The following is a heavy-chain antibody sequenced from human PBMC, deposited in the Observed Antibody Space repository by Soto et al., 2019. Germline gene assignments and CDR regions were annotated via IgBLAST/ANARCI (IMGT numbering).Heavy chain of an antibody. D-gene: IGHD2-8*01. V-gene: IGHV4-59*07. CDR1: GGSISSYY. J-gene: IGHJ6*02. CDR3: ARAPGYCTKGVCYADDYYGMDV. Sequence: SHTLSLSCTVSGGSISSYYWKWIRQPPGKGLEWIGYIYYSGSTNYNPSLKSRVTISVDTSKKQFSLKLSSVTAADTAVYYCARAPGYCTKGVCYADDYYGMDVWGQGTTVTVSS. CDR2: IYYSGST.